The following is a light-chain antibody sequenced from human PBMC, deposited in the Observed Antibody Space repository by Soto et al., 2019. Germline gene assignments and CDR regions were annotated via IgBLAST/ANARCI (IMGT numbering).Light chain of an antibody. CDR2: WAS. V-gene: IGKV4-1*01. CDR1: QSVLYSSNNKNY. CDR3: QQYYNIPFT. Sequence: DIVMTQSPDSLAVSLGERATINCKSSQSVLYSSNNKNYLAWYQQNPGQPPKLLIYWASTRESGVPDRFSGSGSGTDFTLTINSLQAEDVAVYYCQQYYNIPFTFGPGTKVYIK. J-gene: IGKJ3*01.